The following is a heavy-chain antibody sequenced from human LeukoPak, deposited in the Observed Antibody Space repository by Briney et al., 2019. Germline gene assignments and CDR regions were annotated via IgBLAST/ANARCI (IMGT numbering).Heavy chain of an antibody. CDR2: INDEGSTT. V-gene: IGHV3-74*01. CDR3: AGIGGNFYFDF. J-gene: IGHJ4*02. D-gene: IGHD1-7*01. Sequence: PGRSLRLSCAASGFSFSIYWMHWFRQAPGKGLVWVSRINDEGSTTNYADSVKGRFTISRDNAKNTLYLQMNSLRAEDTAVYYCAGIGGNFYFDFWGQGALVTVSS. CDR1: GFSFSIYW.